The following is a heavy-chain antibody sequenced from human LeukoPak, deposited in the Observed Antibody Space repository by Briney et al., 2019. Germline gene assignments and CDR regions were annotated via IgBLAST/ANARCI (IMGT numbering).Heavy chain of an antibody. CDR2: ISGSGGCT. J-gene: IGHJ6*03. CDR1: GFIFNNYA. V-gene: IGHV3-23*01. Sequence: PGGSLRLSCAASGFIFNNYAMSWVRQAPGKGLEWVSAISGSGGCTYYADSVKGRFTISRDNSKNTLYLQMNSLRAEDTAVYYCAKGPSGYYYYYMDVWGKGTTVTVSS. CDR3: AKGPSGYYYYYMDV.